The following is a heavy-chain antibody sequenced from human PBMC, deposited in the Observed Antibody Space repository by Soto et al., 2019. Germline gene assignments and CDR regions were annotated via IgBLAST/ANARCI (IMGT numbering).Heavy chain of an antibody. V-gene: IGHV1-3*04. CDR1: GYSFTHFV. J-gene: IGHJ4*02. D-gene: IGHD7-27*01. CDR3: ARGLTRLDY. CDR2: INTGNGDT. Sequence: QVQLVQSGPEVKQPGASVRISCQASGYSFTHFVMHWVRQAPGQRLEWMGWINTGNGDTKYSQKFQGRVTFTRDTSASTAYLDLDGLTSDDTSFYFCARGLTRLDYWGQGTLVTVSS.